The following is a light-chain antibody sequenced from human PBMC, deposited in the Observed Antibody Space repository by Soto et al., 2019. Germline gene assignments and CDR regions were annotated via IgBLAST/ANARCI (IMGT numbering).Light chain of an antibody. V-gene: IGLV2-8*01. CDR2: EVS. CDR1: SSDVGGYNY. CDR3: SSYAGNYNVI. Sequence: QSALTQPPSASGSPGQSVTISCTGTSSDVGGYNYVSWYQQHPGKAPKVMIYEVSKRPSGVPDRFSGSKSGNTASLTVSGLQADDEGDYYCSSYAGNYNVIFGGGTQLTVL. J-gene: IGLJ2*01.